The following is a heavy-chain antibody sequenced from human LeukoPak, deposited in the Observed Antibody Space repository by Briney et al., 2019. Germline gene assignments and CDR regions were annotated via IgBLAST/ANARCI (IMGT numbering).Heavy chain of an antibody. CDR1: GFTFSSYG. Sequence: GRSLRLSCAASGFTFSSYGMHWVRQAPGKGLEWVAVISYDGSNKYYADSVKGRFTISRDNSKNTLYLQMNSLRAEDTAVYYCAKEGDSSGWNAFDIWGQGTMVTVSS. D-gene: IGHD6-19*01. CDR3: AKEGDSSGWNAFDI. J-gene: IGHJ3*02. CDR2: ISYDGSNK. V-gene: IGHV3-30*18.